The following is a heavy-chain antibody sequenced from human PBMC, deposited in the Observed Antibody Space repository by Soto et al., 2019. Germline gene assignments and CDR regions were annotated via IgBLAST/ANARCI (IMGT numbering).Heavy chain of an antibody. CDR1: GGSISSGDYY. J-gene: IGHJ4*02. CDR3: GRVGGFGATTIDY. D-gene: IGHD3-10*01. CDR2: IYYSGST. Sequence: QVQLQESGPGLVKPSQTLSLTCTVSGGSISSGDYYWSWIRQPPGKGLEWIGYIYYSGSTYYNPSLKGRVTMSVDTSKNQFSLKLSSVTAADTAVYYWGRVGGFGATTIDYWGQGTLVTVSS. V-gene: IGHV4-30-4*01.